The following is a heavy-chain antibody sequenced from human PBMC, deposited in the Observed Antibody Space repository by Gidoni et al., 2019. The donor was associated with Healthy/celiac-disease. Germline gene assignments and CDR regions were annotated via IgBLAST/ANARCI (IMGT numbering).Heavy chain of an antibody. CDR2: ISGSGGST. D-gene: IGHD4-17*01. J-gene: IGHJ6*02. Sequence: EVQLLESGGGLVQRGGSLRLSCEASGFTVSSYARSWVRQAPGKGLEWVAAISGSGGSTYYADSVKGRFTISRDNSKNTLYLQMNSLRAEDTAVYYCAKEDYRLPEGGMDVWGQGTTVTVSS. CDR3: AKEDYRLPEGGMDV. V-gene: IGHV3-23*01. CDR1: GFTVSSYA.